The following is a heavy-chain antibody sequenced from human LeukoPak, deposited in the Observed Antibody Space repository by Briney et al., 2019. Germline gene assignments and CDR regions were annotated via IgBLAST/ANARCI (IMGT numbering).Heavy chain of an antibody. J-gene: IGHJ4*02. D-gene: IGHD3-10*01. CDR2: ISGSGGST. CDR3: AKNVVRGVIMAVNFDY. Sequence: GGSLRLSCAASGFTFSSYAMSWVRQAPGKGLEWVSAISGSGGSTYYADSVKGRFTISRDNSKNTLYLQMNSLRSEDTAVYYCAKNVVRGVIMAVNFDYWGQGTLVTVSS. V-gene: IGHV3-23*01. CDR1: GFTFSSYA.